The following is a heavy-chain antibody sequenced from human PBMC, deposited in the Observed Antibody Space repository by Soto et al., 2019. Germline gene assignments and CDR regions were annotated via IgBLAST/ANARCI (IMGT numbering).Heavy chain of an antibody. CDR2: IDWDDDK. D-gene: IGHD6-19*01. V-gene: IGHV2-70*11. CDR1: GFSLSTSGMC. Sequence: PTLVNPTQTLTLTCTFSGFSLSTSGMCVSWIRQPPGKALEWLARIDWDDDKYYSTSLKTRLTISKDTSKNQVVLTMTNMDPVDTATYDCARIRVDSSGPDYWGQGTLVTVSS. CDR3: ARIRVDSSGPDY. J-gene: IGHJ4*02.